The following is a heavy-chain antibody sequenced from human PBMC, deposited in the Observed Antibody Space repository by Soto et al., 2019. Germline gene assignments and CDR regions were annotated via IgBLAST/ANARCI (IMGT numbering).Heavy chain of an antibody. CDR3: AKRAVAGRNWYFDL. D-gene: IGHD6-19*01. CDR2: ISGTGGSS. J-gene: IGHJ2*01. CDR1: GFTFSTYT. Sequence: EVQLLESGGGLVQPGGSLRLSGAASGFTFSTYTMSWVRQAPGKGMECVSAISGTGGSSSYTDSVKGRFTISRDNSKNTLSLQMDSLRAEDTARYYCAKRAVAGRNWYFDLWGRGTLVTVSS. V-gene: IGHV3-23*01.